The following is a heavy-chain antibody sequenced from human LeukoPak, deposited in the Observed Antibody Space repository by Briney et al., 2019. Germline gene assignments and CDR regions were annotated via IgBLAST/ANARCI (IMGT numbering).Heavy chain of an antibody. CDR1: GGTFSSYG. J-gene: IGHJ6*03. CDR2: IIPIFGTG. D-gene: IGHD2-2*01. CDR3: NALPYCSSTSYYGYYYYMDV. V-gene: IGHV1-69*01. Sequence: SVKVSCKASGGTFSSYGISWVRQAPGQGREWMGGIIPIFGTGNYAQKFQGRVTITADESTSTAYMELSSLRSEDTAVYYCNALPYCSSTSYYGYYYYMDVWGKGTTVTVSS.